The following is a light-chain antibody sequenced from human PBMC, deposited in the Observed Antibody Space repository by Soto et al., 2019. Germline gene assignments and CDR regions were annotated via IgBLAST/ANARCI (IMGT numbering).Light chain of an antibody. CDR2: SAS. Sequence: DIQMTQSPASLSVSVGDRVTITCRASQSINNYLNWYLQRPGQAPKLLIRSASTLQRGVPSRFSGSGSRTEFTLTIADLQPDDFGTYYCQQSLTMPITFGHGTRLEIK. CDR1: QSINNY. V-gene: IGKV1-39*01. J-gene: IGKJ5*01. CDR3: QQSLTMPIT.